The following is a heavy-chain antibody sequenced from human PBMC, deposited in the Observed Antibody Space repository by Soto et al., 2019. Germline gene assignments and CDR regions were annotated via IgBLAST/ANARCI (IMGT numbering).Heavy chain of an antibody. CDR1: GFTFSSYA. CDR2: ISGSGGST. Sequence: EVQLLESGGGLVQPGVSLRLSCAASGFTFSSYAMSWVRQAPGKGLEWVSAISGSGGSTYYADSVKGRFTISRDNSKNTLYLQMNRLRAEDTAVYYCAKPLDYCSGGSCPGGYFQHWGQGTLVTVSS. J-gene: IGHJ1*01. D-gene: IGHD2-15*01. CDR3: AKPLDYCSGGSCPGGYFQH. V-gene: IGHV3-23*01.